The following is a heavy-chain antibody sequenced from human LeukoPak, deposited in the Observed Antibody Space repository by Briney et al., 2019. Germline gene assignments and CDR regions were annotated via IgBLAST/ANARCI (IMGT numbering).Heavy chain of an antibody. CDR2: ISYAGTYI. Sequence: GGSLRLSCAASAFSLNTYNMNWVRQAPGKGLEWVSSISYAGTYIYYADSVKGRFTISRDNAQNSLYLQMDSLRVEDTAVYYCVRDRGSYRPIDYWGQGTLVTVSS. V-gene: IGHV3-21*04. CDR3: VRDRGSYRPIDY. J-gene: IGHJ4*02. D-gene: IGHD1-26*01. CDR1: AFSLNTYN.